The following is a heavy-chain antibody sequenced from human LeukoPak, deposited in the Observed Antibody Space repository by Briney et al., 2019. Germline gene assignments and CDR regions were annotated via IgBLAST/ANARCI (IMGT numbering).Heavy chain of an antibody. CDR2: ISGSGGST. Sequence: GGSLRLSCAASGFTFSSYAMSWVRQAPGKGLEWVSAISGSGGSTYYADSVKGWFTISRDNSKNTLYLQMNSLRAEDTAVYYCAKALWYSSSWLFFSLDYWGQGTLVTVSS. V-gene: IGHV3-23*01. CDR1: GFTFSSYA. D-gene: IGHD6-13*01. J-gene: IGHJ4*02. CDR3: AKALWYSSSWLFFSLDY.